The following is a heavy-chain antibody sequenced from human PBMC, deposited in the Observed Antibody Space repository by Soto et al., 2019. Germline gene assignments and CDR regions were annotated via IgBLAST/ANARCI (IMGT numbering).Heavy chain of an antibody. Sequence: SETLSLTCSVSGGSTSSNNHYWAWIRQPPGKGLEWIGSIYYSGTTYYNPSLKSRVTISVDTSKNQFSLSLRSVTAADTAVYYCAREVPLYSTSWTGYFDYWGQGTLVTVSS. CDR3: AREVPLYSTSWTGYFDY. CDR2: IYYSGTT. CDR1: GGSTSSNNHY. V-gene: IGHV4-39*02. J-gene: IGHJ4*02. D-gene: IGHD6-13*01.